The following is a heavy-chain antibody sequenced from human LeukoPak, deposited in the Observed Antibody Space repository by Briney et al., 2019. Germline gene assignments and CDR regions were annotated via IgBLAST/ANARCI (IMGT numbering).Heavy chain of an antibody. D-gene: IGHD6-19*01. CDR2: FDPEDGET. J-gene: IGHJ4*02. Sequence: ASVKVSCKVSGYTLTELSMHWVRQAPGKGLEWMGGFDPEDGETIYAQKFQGRVTMTEDTSTDTAYMELSSLRSEDTAVYYCATEGAVAGPSSFDYWGQETLVTVSS. CDR1: GYTLTELS. V-gene: IGHV1-24*01. CDR3: ATEGAVAGPSSFDY.